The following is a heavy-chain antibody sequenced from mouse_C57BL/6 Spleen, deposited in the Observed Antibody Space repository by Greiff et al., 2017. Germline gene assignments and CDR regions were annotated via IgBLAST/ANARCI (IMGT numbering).Heavy chain of an antibody. Sequence: VQLQQSGPELVKPGASVKISCKASGYSFTDYNMNWVKQSHGKSLEWIGDINPNNGGTSYNQKFKGKATLTVDKSSSTAYMQRSSLTSEDSAVYYCARRAGGYEGGGDYWGQGTTLTVSS. CDR2: INPNNGGT. D-gene: IGHD2-14*01. CDR3: ARRAGGYEGGGDY. CDR1: GYSFTDYN. V-gene: IGHV1-26*01. J-gene: IGHJ2*01.